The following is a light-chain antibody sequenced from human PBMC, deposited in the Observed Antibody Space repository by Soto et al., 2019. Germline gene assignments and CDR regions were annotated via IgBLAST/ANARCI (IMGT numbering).Light chain of an antibody. J-gene: IGKJ5*01. CDR3: HQLDSFPIT. V-gene: IGKV1-12*01. CDR2: AAS. CDR1: QSIGDW. Sequence: EIQMTQSPSSLSASVGDRVTITCRASQSIGDWLAWYQQKPGKAPKLLIYAASTLQSGVPSRFSGSGSGTDFTLTISSLQPEDFATYYCHQLDSFPITFGQGTRLEIK.